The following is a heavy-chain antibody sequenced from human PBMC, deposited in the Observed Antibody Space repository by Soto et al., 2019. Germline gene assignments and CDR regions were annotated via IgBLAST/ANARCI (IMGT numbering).Heavy chain of an antibody. CDR3: ARDRTGGGMDV. D-gene: IGHD2-8*02. CDR2: IWYDGSNK. CDR1: GFTFSSYG. J-gene: IGHJ6*02. V-gene: IGHV3-33*01. Sequence: QVQLVESGGGVVQPGRSLRLSCAASGFTFSSYGMNWVRQAPGKGLEWVAVIWYDGSNKYYADSVKGRFTISRDNSKNTLYLQMNSLRAEDTAVYYCARDRTGGGMDVWGQGTTVTVSS.